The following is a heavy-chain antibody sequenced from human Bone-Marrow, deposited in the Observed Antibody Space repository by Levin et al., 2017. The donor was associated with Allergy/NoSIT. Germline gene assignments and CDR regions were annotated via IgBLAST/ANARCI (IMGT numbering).Heavy chain of an antibody. V-gene: IGHV4-39*01. CDR1: GGSISSSSYY. J-gene: IGHJ4*02. D-gene: IGHD2-21*02. CDR2: IYYSGST. Sequence: SETLSLTCTVSGGSISSSSYYWGWIRQPPGKGLEWFGSIYYSGSTYYNPSLKSRVTISVDTSKNQFSLKLSSVTAADTAVYYCASQSHIVVVTASPEPGQPKKVFDYWGQGTLVTVSS. CDR3: ASQSHIVVVTASPEPGQPKKVFDY.